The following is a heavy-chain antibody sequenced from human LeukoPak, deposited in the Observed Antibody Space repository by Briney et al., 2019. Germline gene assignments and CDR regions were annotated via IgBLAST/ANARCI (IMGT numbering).Heavy chain of an antibody. J-gene: IGHJ5*02. D-gene: IGHD2-2*01. V-gene: IGHV4-34*01. CDR3: ARHVVPGRLVPAAMVNWFDP. Sequence: SETLSLTCAVYGGSFSGYYWSWIRQPPGKGLEWIGEINHSGSTNYNPPLKSRVTISVDTSKNQFSLKLSSVTAADTAVYYCARHVVPGRLVPAAMVNWFDPWGQGTLVTVSS. CDR2: INHSGST. CDR1: GGSFSGYY.